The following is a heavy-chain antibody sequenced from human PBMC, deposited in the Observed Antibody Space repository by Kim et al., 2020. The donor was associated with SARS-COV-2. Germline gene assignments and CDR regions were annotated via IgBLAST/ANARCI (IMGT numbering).Heavy chain of an antibody. Sequence: SETLSLTCTVSGASISTTSDYWGWVRQSPGKGLEWVGTISYRGNTYYNPSLKTRLTISVDTSNNQFSLKLNSVTAADTAVYYCAVSTGYYQGLDYWGQGT. CDR2: ISYRGNT. CDR3: AVSTGYYQGLDY. D-gene: IGHD6-19*01. CDR1: GASISTTSDY. V-gene: IGHV4-39*01. J-gene: IGHJ4*02.